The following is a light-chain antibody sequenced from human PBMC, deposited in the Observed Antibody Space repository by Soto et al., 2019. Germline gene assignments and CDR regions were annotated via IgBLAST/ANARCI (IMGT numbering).Light chain of an antibody. CDR2: AS. V-gene: IGKV1-8*01. J-gene: IGKJ1*01. Sequence: AIRMTQSPSSLSASTGDRVTITFRASQVISSYLAWYQQKPGKAPKLLIYASTLQSGVPSRFGGSGSGTDFTLTISCLQSEDFATYYCQQYYSYPRTFGQGTKVDIK. CDR1: QVISSY. CDR3: QQYYSYPRT.